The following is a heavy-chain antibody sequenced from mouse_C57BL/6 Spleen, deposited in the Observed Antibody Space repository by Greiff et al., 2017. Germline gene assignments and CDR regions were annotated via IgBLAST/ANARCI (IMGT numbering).Heavy chain of an antibody. CDR3: TTASWFAY. CDR1: GFNIKDDY. J-gene: IGHJ3*01. V-gene: IGHV14-4*01. CDR2: IDPENGDT. Sequence: VQLQQSGAELVRPGASVKLSCTASGFNIKDDYMHWVKQRPEQGLEWIGWIDPENGDTEYASKFQGKATITADTSSNTAYLQLSSLTSEDSSVCYCTTASWFAYWGQGTLVTVSA.